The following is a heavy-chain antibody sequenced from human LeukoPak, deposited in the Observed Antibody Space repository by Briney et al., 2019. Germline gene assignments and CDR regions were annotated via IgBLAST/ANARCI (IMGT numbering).Heavy chain of an antibody. V-gene: IGHV3-30*02. Sequence: GGSLRLSCAASGFTFSSYGMHWVRQAPGKGLEWVAFIRYDGSNKYYADSVKGRFTISRDNSKNTLYLQTNSLRAEDTAVYYCAKDAPNYYGSGGYPDYWGQGTLVTVSS. CDR2: IRYDGSNK. CDR1: GFTFSSYG. CDR3: AKDAPNYYGSGGYPDY. D-gene: IGHD3-10*01. J-gene: IGHJ4*02.